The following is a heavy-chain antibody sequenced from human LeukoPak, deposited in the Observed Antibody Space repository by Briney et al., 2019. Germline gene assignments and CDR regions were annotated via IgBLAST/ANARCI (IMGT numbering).Heavy chain of an antibody. CDR1: GLTFSGYI. Sequence: PGGSLRLSCAASGLTFSGYIMNWVRQAPGKGLEWVSVIYSSGSTYYADSVKDRFTISRDGSQNVVYLQMNSLRVEDTAMYYCARATWGYQFDCWGQGTLVTVSS. CDR3: ARATWGYQFDC. V-gene: IGHV3-66*01. CDR2: IYSSGST. D-gene: IGHD5-12*01. J-gene: IGHJ4*02.